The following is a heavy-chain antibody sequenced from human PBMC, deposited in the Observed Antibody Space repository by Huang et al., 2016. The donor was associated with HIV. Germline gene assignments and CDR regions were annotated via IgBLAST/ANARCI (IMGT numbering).Heavy chain of an antibody. CDR3: AKIRSRVTILRGETDIPFDY. Sequence: QVQLVESGGGVVQPGGSLRLSCAASGFTFSNYGMHWVRQAPGKWREWVFFIRYDGSNKYYADSVKGRFTISRDSSKNTLHLQMNSLRAEDTAVYYCAKIRSRVTILRGETDIPFDYWGQGSLVTVSS. J-gene: IGHJ4*02. CDR2: IRYDGSNK. CDR1: GFTFSNYG. V-gene: IGHV3-30*02. D-gene: IGHD3-10*01.